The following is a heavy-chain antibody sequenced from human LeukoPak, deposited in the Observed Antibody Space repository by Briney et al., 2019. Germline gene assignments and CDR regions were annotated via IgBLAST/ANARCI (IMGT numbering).Heavy chain of an antibody. Sequence: SSETLSLTCAVYGGSLSGYYWSWIRQPPGKGLEWIGEINHSGSTNYNPSLKSRVTISVDTSKNQFSLKLSSVTAADTAVYYCARGDSGSYFYYYYYMDVRGKGTTVTVSS. J-gene: IGHJ6*03. CDR2: INHSGST. CDR3: ARGDSGSYFYYYYYMDV. D-gene: IGHD1-26*01. V-gene: IGHV4-34*01. CDR1: GGSLSGYY.